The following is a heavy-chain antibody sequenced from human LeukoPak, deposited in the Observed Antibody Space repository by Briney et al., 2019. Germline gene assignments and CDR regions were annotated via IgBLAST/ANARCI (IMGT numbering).Heavy chain of an antibody. D-gene: IGHD3-10*01. Sequence: ASVKVSCKASGYTFTGYYMHWVRQAPGQGLEWMGWINPNSGGTNYAQKFQGRVTMTRDTSISTAYMELSRLRSDDTAVYYCARDMVVRGVRGADYWGQGTLVTVS. CDR1: GYTFTGYY. J-gene: IGHJ4*02. CDR2: INPNSGGT. CDR3: ARDMVVRGVRGADY. V-gene: IGHV1-2*02.